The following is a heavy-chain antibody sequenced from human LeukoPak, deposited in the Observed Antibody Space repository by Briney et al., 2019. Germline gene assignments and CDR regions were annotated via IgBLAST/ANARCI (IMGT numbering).Heavy chain of an antibody. CDR2: ISSTGGTT. CDR1: GITFSSYG. V-gene: IGHV3-23*01. J-gene: IGHJ4*02. CDR3: ASGKIVARSSGARSERRDDVPFDY. D-gene: IGHD5-12*01. Sequence: GGSLRLSCAASGITFSSYGMSWVRQAPGKGLEWVSSISSTGGTTYYADSVKGRFTISRENSKNTLYLQMNSLRAEDTAVYYCASGKIVARSSGARSERRDDVPFDYWGQGTLVTVSS.